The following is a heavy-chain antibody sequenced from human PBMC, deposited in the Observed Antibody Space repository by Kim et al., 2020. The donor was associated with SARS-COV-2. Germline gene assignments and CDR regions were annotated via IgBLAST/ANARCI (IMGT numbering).Heavy chain of an antibody. CDR3: ARETYYYDSSGYYYFDY. V-gene: IGHV3-11*06. D-gene: IGHD3-22*01. J-gene: IGHJ4*02. Sequence: KGRFTSSRDNAKNSLYLQMNSLRAEDTAVYYCARETYYYDSSGYYYFDYWGQGTLVTVSS.